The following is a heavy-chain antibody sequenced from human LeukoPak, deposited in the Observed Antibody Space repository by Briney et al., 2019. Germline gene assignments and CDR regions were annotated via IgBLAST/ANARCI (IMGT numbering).Heavy chain of an antibody. J-gene: IGHJ2*01. CDR2: IIPILGIA. CDR3: ARDGQQWLGSGNTRYFDL. V-gene: IGHV1-69*04. D-gene: IGHD6-19*01. Sequence: ASVKVSCKASGGTFSSYAISWVRQAPGQGLEWMGRIIPILGIANYAQKFQGRVTTTADKSTSTAYMELSSLRSEDTAVYYCARDGQQWLGSGNTRYFDLWGRGTLVTVSS. CDR1: GGTFSSYA.